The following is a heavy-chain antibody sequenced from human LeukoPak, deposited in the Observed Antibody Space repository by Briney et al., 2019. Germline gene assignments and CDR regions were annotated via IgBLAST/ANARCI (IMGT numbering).Heavy chain of an antibody. Sequence: KSSETLSLTCTVSGGSISSGSYYWSWIRQPAGKGLEWIGRIYSSGSTNYNPSLKSRLTISVDTSKNQFSLKLSSVTAADTAVYYCARHKDYNILTGRQYAFDIWGQGTMVTVSS. CDR2: IYSSGST. CDR1: GGSISSGSYY. D-gene: IGHD3-9*01. CDR3: ARHKDYNILTGRQYAFDI. V-gene: IGHV4-61*02. J-gene: IGHJ3*02.